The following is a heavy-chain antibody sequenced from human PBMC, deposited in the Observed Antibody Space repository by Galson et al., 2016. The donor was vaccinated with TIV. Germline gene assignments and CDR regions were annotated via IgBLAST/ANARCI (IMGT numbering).Heavy chain of an antibody. Sequence: TLSLTCNVSGGSISSGGYFWSWIRQHPGKGLEWIGNIYNSGSTYYKPSLKSRVTISVDTSKNQFSLSLTSVTAADTAVYFCARGRRAGLMDVWGQGTTVIVSS. J-gene: IGHJ6*02. D-gene: IGHD6-13*01. V-gene: IGHV4-31*03. CDR1: GGSISSGGYF. CDR3: ARGRRAGLMDV. CDR2: IYNSGST.